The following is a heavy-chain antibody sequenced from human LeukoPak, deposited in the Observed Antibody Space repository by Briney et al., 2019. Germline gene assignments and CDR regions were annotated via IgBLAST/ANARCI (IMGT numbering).Heavy chain of an antibody. V-gene: IGHV4-34*01. Sequence: SETLSLTCAVYGGSFSGYYWSWIRQPPGKGLEWIGEINHSGSTNYNPSLKSRVTISVDTSKNQFSLKLSSVTAADTAVYYCAGAGVSGSYDAFDIWGQGTMVTVSS. J-gene: IGHJ3*02. CDR3: AGAGVSGSYDAFDI. CDR1: GGSFSGYY. CDR2: INHSGST. D-gene: IGHD1-26*01.